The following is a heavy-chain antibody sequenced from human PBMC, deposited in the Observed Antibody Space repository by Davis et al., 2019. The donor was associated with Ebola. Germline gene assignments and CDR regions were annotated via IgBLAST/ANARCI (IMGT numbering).Heavy chain of an antibody. CDR2: ISGSGQTT. D-gene: IGHD3-16*01. Sequence: PGGSLRLSCAASGFTVSSNYMSWVRQAPGKGLEWVACISGSGQTTYYADSVEGRFDISRDNSKNTVSLQMNSVRGEDTAVYYCAKDKGFWVPPDWFGHWGQGVQVTVSS. CDR3: AKDKGFWVPPDWFGH. V-gene: IGHV3-23*01. CDR1: GFTVSSNY. J-gene: IGHJ5*02.